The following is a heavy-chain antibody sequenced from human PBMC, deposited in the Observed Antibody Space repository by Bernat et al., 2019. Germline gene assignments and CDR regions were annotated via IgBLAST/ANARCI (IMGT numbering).Heavy chain of an antibody. V-gene: IGHV3-33*01. CDR3: TRDPLLGYCSGGSCYFSREDAFDI. CDR2: IWYDGSNK. D-gene: IGHD2-15*01. Sequence: QVQLVESGGGVVQPGRSLRLSCAASGFTFSSYGMHWVRQAPGKGLEWVAAIWYDGSNKYYADSVKGRFTISRDNSKNTLYLQMNSLRAEDTAVYYCTRDPLLGYCSGGSCYFSREDAFDIWGQGTMVTVSS. CDR1: GFTFSSYG. J-gene: IGHJ3*02.